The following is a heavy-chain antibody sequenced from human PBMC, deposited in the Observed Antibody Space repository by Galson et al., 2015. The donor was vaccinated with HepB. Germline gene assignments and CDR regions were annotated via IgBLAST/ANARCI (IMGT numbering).Heavy chain of an antibody. CDR3: ARTTMVRGVMGAFDI. V-gene: IGHV5-10-1*01. CDR1: GYSFTSYW. Sequence: QSGAEVKKPGESLRTSCKGSGYSFTSYWISWVRQMPGKGLEWMGRIDPSDSYTNYSPSFQGHVTISADKSISTAYLQWSSLKASDTAVYYCARTTMVRGVMGAFDIWGQGTMVTVSS. J-gene: IGHJ3*02. CDR2: IDPSDSYT. D-gene: IGHD3-10*01.